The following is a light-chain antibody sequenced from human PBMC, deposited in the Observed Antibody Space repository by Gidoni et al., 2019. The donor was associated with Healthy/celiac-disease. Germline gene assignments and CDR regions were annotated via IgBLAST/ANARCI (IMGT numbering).Light chain of an antibody. CDR2: GNS. J-gene: IGLJ1*01. V-gene: IGLV1-40*01. CDR1: SSNIGAGYD. CDR3: QSYDSSLSVYV. Sequence: QSVLTQPPSVSGAPGQRVTISCTGSSSNIGAGYDVHWYQPLPGTSPKLLIYGNSNRPSGVPDRFSGSKSGTSASLAITGLQAEDEADYYCQSYDSSLSVYVFGTGTKVTVL.